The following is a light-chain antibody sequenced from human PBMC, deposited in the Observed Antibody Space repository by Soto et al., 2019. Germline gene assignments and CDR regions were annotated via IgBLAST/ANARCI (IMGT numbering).Light chain of an antibody. J-gene: IGKJ1*01. CDR3: QQYNSYSPTWT. Sequence: DIQMTQSPAAPAASVGDRGTIACRARQSISSWLAWYQQKPGKAPELLIYAASTLESGVPSRFSGSGSGTEFTLTIRSLQPEDFATYSCQQYNSYSPTWTFGQGTKVDIK. CDR2: AAS. CDR1: QSISSW. V-gene: IGKV1-5*01.